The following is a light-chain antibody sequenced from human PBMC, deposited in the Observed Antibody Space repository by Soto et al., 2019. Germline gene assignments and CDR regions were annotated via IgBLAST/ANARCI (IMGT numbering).Light chain of an antibody. Sequence: IQMTQSPSILSASVGDRVTITCRASQSISSWLAWYQQKPGKAPNLLIHKASHLESGVPSRFSGSGSGTEFTLTISSLQPGDFATYYCQHYNTYPWTFAQGTKVDIK. CDR2: KAS. CDR1: QSISSW. V-gene: IGKV1-5*03. J-gene: IGKJ1*01. CDR3: QHYNTYPWT.